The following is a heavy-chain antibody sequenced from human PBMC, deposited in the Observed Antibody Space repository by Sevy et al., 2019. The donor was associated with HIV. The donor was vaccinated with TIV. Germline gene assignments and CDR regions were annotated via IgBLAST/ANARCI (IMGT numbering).Heavy chain of an antibody. CDR1: RFTFSLYG. D-gene: IGHD4-17*01. CDR3: AKSMDTVTTLDY. Sequence: GGSLRLSCAASRFTFSLYGMHWVRQAPGKGLEWVALISKDGSNKYYADSVKGRFTVSRDNSNNTRYLQLDSLGPEDTAMYYCAKSMDTVTTLDYWGPGTLVTFSS. J-gene: IGHJ4*02. V-gene: IGHV3-30*18. CDR2: ISKDGSNK.